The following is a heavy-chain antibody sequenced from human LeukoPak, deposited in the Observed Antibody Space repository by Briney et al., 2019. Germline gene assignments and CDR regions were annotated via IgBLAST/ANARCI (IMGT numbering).Heavy chain of an antibody. CDR2: NNPNSGGT. V-gene: IGHV1-2*02. CDR1: GYTFTGYY. CDR3: ARAGATDYYYMDV. D-gene: IGHD5-12*01. J-gene: IGHJ6*03. Sequence: ASVKVSCKASGYTFTGYYMHWVRQAPGQGLEWMGWNNPNSGGTNYAQKFQGRVTMTRDTSISTAYMELSRLRSDDTAVYYCARAGATDYYYMDVWGKGTTVTVSS.